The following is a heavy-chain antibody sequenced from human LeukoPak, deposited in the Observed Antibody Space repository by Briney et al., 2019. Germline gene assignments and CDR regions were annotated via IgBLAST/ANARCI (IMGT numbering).Heavy chain of an antibody. V-gene: IGHV1-8*01. D-gene: IGHD3-10*01. CDR2: MNPNSGST. CDR3: ARLGVRGVNGLYWFDH. J-gene: IGHJ5*02. Sequence: GASVKVSCKASGYTFTSYDINWVRQAPGQGLEWMGWMNPNSGSTGYAQKFQGRVTMTRNTSISTAYMELSSLRSEDTAVYYCARLGVRGVNGLYWFDHWGQGTLVTVSS. CDR1: GYTFTSYD.